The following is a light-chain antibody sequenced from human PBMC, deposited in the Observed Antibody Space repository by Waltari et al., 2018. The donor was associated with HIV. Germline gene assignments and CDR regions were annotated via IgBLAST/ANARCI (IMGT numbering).Light chain of an antibody. CDR2: EVS. CDR1: QTLLNSDSKTY. V-gene: IGKV2D-29*01. J-gene: IGKJ4*01. Sequence: DILLTQSPPSLSVVPGQPASISCKSSQTLLNSDSKTYLYWFLQKAGQPPQLLIYEVSNRFSVVPDRFSGYGSGTDFTLMVSRVEPEDVGIYFCMQSTQFPFTFGRGTKVEI. CDR3: MQSTQFPFT.